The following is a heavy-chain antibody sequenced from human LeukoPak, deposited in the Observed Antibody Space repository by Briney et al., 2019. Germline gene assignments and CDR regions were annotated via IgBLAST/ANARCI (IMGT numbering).Heavy chain of an antibody. V-gene: IGHV1-18*04. CDR2: ISAYNGNT. Sequence: ASVKVSCKASGYTFTGYYMHWVRQAPGQGLEWMGWISAYNGNTNYAQKLQGRVTMTTDTSTSTAYMELRSLRSDDTAVYYCARGGLYDFWSDSAPWGQGTLVTVSS. CDR1: GYTFTGYY. CDR3: ARGGLYDFWSDSAP. J-gene: IGHJ5*02. D-gene: IGHD3-3*01.